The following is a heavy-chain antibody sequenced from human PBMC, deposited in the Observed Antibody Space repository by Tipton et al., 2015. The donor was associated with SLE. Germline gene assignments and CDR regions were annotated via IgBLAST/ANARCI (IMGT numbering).Heavy chain of an antibody. V-gene: IGHV4-34*01. D-gene: IGHD6-13*01. J-gene: IGHJ4*02. CDR1: GGSISSHY. CDR2: INHSGIT. CDR3: ARSYRSAADGGY. Sequence: TLSLTCTVSGGSISSHYWSWIRQPPGKGLEWIGEINHSGITNYNPSLKSRVTISVDTSKNQFSLKLSSVTAADTAVYYCARSYRSAADGGYWGQGTLVTVSS.